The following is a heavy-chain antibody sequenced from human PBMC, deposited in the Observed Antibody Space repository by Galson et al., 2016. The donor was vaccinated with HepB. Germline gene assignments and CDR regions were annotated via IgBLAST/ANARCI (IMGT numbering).Heavy chain of an antibody. V-gene: IGHV3-21*01. CDR2: ISGSSRYI. CDR3: ARDWHGSYWF. J-gene: IGHJ4*02. D-gene: IGHD1-26*01. CDR1: GFDFSTSS. Sequence: SLRLSCAASGFDFSTSSMNWVRQAPGQGLEYVSSISGSSRYIYHADSLKGRFTISRDNTKNLLYLQMNSLRADDTAVYYCARDWHGSYWFGGQGTLVTVSS.